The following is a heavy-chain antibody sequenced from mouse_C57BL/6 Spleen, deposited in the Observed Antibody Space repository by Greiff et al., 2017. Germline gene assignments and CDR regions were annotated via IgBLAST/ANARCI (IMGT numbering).Heavy chain of an antibody. CDR1: GYSITSGYD. V-gene: IGHV3-1*01. Sequence: EVQVVESGPGMVKPSQSLSLTCTVTGYSITSGYDWHWIRHFPGNKLEWMGYISYSGSTNYNPSLKSRISITHDTSKNHFFLKLNSVTTEDTATYYCARDYGSSYGYFDVWGTGTTVTVSS. D-gene: IGHD1-1*01. J-gene: IGHJ1*03. CDR3: ARDYGSSYGYFDV. CDR2: ISYSGST.